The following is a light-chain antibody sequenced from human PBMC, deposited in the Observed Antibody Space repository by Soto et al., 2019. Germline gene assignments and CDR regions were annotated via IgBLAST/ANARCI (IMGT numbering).Light chain of an antibody. CDR2: KAS. CDR3: QHYNAYSRT. V-gene: IGKV1-5*03. CDR1: QSIDTS. J-gene: IGKJ1*01. Sequence: DIQMTQSPSTLSASIGDRVTITCRASQSIDTSLAWYQQKPGKAPKLLIHKASSLQSGVPSRFSGSGSGTEFTLTISSLQPDDFATYSCQHYNAYSRTFGQGTKVEVK.